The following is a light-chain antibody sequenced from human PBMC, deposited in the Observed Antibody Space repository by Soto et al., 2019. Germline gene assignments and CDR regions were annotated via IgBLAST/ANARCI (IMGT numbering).Light chain of an antibody. J-gene: IGKJ1*01. Sequence: MTQSPSSLSASVGNRGTLSCRASQNLGTLYLAWFQQKPGQAPRHLIYGASTRATGVPARFSGSGSGTEFTLTISSLQSEDFAVYYCQQYNNWPRTFGQGTKVDIK. V-gene: IGKV3-15*01. CDR3: QQYNNWPRT. CDR2: GAS. CDR1: QNLGTLY.